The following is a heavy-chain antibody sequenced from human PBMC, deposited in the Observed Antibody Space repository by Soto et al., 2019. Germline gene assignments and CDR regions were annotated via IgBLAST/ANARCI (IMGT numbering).Heavy chain of an antibody. J-gene: IGHJ6*02. Sequence: ASVKVSCKGSGYTFTSYGISWVRQAPGQGLEWMGWISAYNGNTNYAQKLQGRVTMTTDTSTSTAYMELRSLRSDDTAVYYCARRQLWXQRAGQWSNYYYYGMDVWGQGTTVTVSS. CDR1: GYTFTSYG. CDR3: ARRQLWXQRAGQWSNYYYYGMDV. D-gene: IGHD5-18*01. CDR2: ISAYNGNT. V-gene: IGHV1-18*04.